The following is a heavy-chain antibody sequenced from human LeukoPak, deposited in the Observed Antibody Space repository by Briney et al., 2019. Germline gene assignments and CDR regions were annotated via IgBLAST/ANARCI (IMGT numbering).Heavy chain of an antibody. J-gene: IGHJ5*02. Sequence: PGGSLRLSCAASGFTFSSYGMHWVRQAPGKGLEWGAVIWYDGSNKYYADSVKGRFTISRDNSKNTLYLQMNSLRAEDTAVYYCAREFGGIAVAGTWTGDWFDPWGQGTLVTVSS. CDR1: GFTFSSYG. V-gene: IGHV3-33*01. CDR2: IWYDGSNK. CDR3: AREFGGIAVAGTWTGDWFDP. D-gene: IGHD6-19*01.